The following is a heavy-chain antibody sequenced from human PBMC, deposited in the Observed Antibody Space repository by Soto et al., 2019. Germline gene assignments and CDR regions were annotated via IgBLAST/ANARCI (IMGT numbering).Heavy chain of an antibody. J-gene: IGHJ5*02. CDR3: ARVPRKYDPQTVSWFGP. CDR1: GGSFSGYY. Sequence: SETLSLTCAGYGGSFSGYYWSWIRQPPGKGLEWIGEINHSGSTNYNPSLKSRVTISVDTSKNQFSLKLSSVTAADTAVYYCARVPRKYDPQTVSWFGPWGQGTLVT. CDR2: INHSGST. D-gene: IGHD3-16*01. V-gene: IGHV4-34*01.